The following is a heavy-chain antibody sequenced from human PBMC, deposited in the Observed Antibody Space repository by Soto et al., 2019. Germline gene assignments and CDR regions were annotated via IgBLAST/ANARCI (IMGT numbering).Heavy chain of an antibody. J-gene: IGHJ3*01. Sequence: PWGSLRLSCAASGFIFNTYAMHWVRQAPGKGLEWVAIVAFAAGSRYCAESVKGQASISSDNSKNTLYLGMNSLRSEDTAVYFCSRGSVIGTFDSFDVLGQGTVVT. CDR3: SRGSVIGTFDSFDV. CDR1: GFIFNTYA. CDR2: VAFAAGSR. V-gene: IGHV3-30*04. D-gene: IGHD2-21*01.